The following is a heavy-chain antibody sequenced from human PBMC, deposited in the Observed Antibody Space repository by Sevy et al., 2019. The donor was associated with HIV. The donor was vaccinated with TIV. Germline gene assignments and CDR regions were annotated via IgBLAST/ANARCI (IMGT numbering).Heavy chain of an antibody. Sequence: TSVKVSCKASGYTFTGQYIHWVRQAPGQGLEWMGWINRNSRDTNYAQEFQGRVTMTRDTSISTAYMELSGLKSDGTAVYYCSRDLRLRGYSYGCFDYWGQGTLVTVSS. D-gene: IGHD5-18*01. CDR3: SRDLRLRGYSYGCFDY. J-gene: IGHJ4*02. V-gene: IGHV1-2*02. CDR2: INRNSRDT. CDR1: GYTFTGQY.